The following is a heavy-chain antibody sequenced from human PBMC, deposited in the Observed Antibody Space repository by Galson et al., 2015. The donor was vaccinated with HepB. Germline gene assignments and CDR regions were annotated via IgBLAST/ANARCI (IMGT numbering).Heavy chain of an antibody. D-gene: IGHD2-15*01. J-gene: IGHJ4*02. CDR1: GFIVSSSY. CDR3: ARELGYCSGGSCSLGY. CDR2: IYPGDNT. Sequence: SLRLSCAASGFIVSSSYMSWVRQAPGKGLEWVSLIYPGDNTSYADSVKGRFTISRDSSKNTVSLQMDSLRAEDTAVYYCARELGYCSGGSCSLGYGGQGTLVTVSS. V-gene: IGHV3-53*01.